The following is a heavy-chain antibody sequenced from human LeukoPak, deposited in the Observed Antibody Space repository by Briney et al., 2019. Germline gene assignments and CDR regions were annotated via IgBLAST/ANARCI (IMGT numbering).Heavy chain of an antibody. D-gene: IGHD3-9*01. CDR2: IRTKTNSYAT. Sequence: GGSLRLSCAASGFTFTGSAIHWVRQASGKGPEWVGRIRTKTNSYATAYAASVKDRFSMSRDDSKNTAYLQMNSLKTEDTAVYYCTRHDVLTGYWWGQGTLVTVSS. V-gene: IGHV3-73*01. CDR1: GFTFTGSA. CDR3: TRHDVLTGYW. J-gene: IGHJ4*02.